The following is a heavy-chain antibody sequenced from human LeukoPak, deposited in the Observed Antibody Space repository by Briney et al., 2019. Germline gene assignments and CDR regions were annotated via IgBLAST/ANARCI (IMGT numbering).Heavy chain of an antibody. CDR2: INHSGST. V-gene: IGHV4-34*01. CDR3: ARGLPATTVTSANYYGMDV. D-gene: IGHD4-17*01. CDR1: GGSFSGYY. J-gene: IGHJ6*02. Sequence: SETLSLTCAVYGGSFSGYYWNWIRQPPGKGLEWIGEINHSGSTNYNPSLTSRVTLSVDTSKNQFSLKLSSVTAADTAVYYCARGLPATTVTSANYYGMDVWGQGTTVTVSS.